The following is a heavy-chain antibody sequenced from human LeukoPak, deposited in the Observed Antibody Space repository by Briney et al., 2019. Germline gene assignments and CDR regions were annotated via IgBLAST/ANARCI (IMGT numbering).Heavy chain of an antibody. V-gene: IGHV4-39*07. CDR1: GGSISSSSYY. D-gene: IGHD3-3*01. CDR2: IYYIGST. Sequence: SETLSLTCTVAGGSISSSSYYWGWIRQPPGKGLEGIGSIYYIGSTYYNPSLKSRVTISVDTSKNQFSLKLSSVTAADTAVYYCARDASENYDFWSGYFGPDFDYWGQGTLVTVSS. CDR3: ARDASENYDFWSGYFGPDFDY. J-gene: IGHJ4*02.